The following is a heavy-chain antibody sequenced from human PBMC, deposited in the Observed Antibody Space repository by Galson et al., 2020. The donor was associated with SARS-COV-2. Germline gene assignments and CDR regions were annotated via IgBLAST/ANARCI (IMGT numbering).Heavy chain of an antibody. D-gene: IGHD3-22*01. CDR3: ARQSTTPIITMIVGPGGMDV. Sequence: ETSETLSLTCPVSGGSISSYYWSWIRQPPGKGLEWIGYLYYSGSTNYNPSLKSRVTISVDTSKNQFSLKLSSVTAADTAVYYCARQSTTPIITMIVGPGGMDVWGQGTTVTVSS. CDR2: LYYSGST. V-gene: IGHV4-59*08. CDR1: GGSISSYY. J-gene: IGHJ6*02.